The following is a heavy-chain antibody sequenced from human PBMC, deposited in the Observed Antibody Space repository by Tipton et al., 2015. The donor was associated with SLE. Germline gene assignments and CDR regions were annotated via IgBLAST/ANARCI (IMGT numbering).Heavy chain of an antibody. CDR1: GYTFTSYG. CDR2: IIPILGIA. D-gene: IGHD6-13*01. Sequence: QSGAEVKKPGASVKVSCKASGYTFTSYGISWVRQAPGQGLEGMGRIIPILGIANYAQKFQGRVTITADKSTSTAYMELSSLRSEDTAVYYCGVVRQQLGFDYWGQGTLVTVSS. CDR3: GVVRQQLGFDY. J-gene: IGHJ4*02. V-gene: IGHV1-69*04.